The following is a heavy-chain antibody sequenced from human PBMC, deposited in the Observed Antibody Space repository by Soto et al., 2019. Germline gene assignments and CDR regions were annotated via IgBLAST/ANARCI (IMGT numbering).Heavy chain of an antibody. CDR1: GFTFRSFT. V-gene: IGHV3-21*01. D-gene: IGHD6-13*01. CDR2: ISSNSAYI. CDR3: TRDASRDSSARGWFDP. J-gene: IGHJ5*02. Sequence: GGSLRLSCAASGFTFRSFTMNWVRQAPGKGLEWVSTISSNSAYIYYTDALRGRFTISRDNAKNSLHLQMNSLRAEGTAVYYCTRDASRDSSARGWFDPWGPGTLVTVSS.